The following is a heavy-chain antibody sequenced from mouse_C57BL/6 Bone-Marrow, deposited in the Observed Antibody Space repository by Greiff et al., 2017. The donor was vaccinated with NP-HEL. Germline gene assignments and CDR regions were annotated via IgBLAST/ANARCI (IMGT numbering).Heavy chain of an antibody. J-gene: IGHJ3*01. V-gene: IGHV1-19*01. CDR3: AKKLGRSWFAY. Sequence: VQLKQSGPVLVKPGASVKMSCKASGYTFTDYYMNWVKQSHGKSLEWIGVINPYNGGTSYNQKFKGKATLTVDKSSSTAYMELNSLTSEDSAVYYCAKKLGRSWFAYWGQGTLVTVSA. CDR1: GYTFTDYY. D-gene: IGHD4-1*01. CDR2: INPYNGGT.